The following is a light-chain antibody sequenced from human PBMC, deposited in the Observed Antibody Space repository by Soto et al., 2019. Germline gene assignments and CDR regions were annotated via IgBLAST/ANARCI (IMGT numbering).Light chain of an antibody. V-gene: IGLV2-8*01. CDR3: KSYAGSNTYV. J-gene: IGLJ1*01. Sequence: QSALTQPPSASGSPGQSVTISCTGTNNDIGVYDFVSWYQHHPGKAPRLIIYEVVQRPSGVPDRFSGSKSGNTASLTVSGLDAADGADYFCKSYAGSNTYVFGSGTKLTVL. CDR1: NNDIGVYDF. CDR2: EVV.